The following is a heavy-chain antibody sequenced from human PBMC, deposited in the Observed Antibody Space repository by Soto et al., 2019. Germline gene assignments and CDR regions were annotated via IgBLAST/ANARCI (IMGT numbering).Heavy chain of an antibody. D-gene: IGHD3-16*01. CDR3: SANDHDDHTNFDQ. V-gene: IGHV3-73*01. Sequence: EVQLVESGGGLVQPGGSLKLSCAVSGLTFSGSAMHWVRQASGKGLEWVGHIRRKANNYATAYAASVKGRFTISRDDSKNTAYLQMNRLKTEDTAVYYCSANDHDDHTNFDQWGQGTVVTGSS. CDR1: GLTFSGSA. CDR2: IRRKANNYAT. J-gene: IGHJ4*02.